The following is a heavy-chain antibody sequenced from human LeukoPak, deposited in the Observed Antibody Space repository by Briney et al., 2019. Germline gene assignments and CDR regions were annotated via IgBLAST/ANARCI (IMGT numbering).Heavy chain of an antibody. V-gene: IGHV3-48*01. CDR3: ATDGDGHGGYALHY. CDR1: GFTFNSLS. Sequence: GGSLRLSCLASGFTFNSLSMDWVRQVPGKGLGWVSHITGTGRTTQYSDSVKGRFSISRDNAKNSLFLQMDSLRVEDTGIYYCATDGDGHGGYALHYWGQGILVAVSS. J-gene: IGHJ4*02. CDR2: ITGTGRTT. D-gene: IGHD5-18*01.